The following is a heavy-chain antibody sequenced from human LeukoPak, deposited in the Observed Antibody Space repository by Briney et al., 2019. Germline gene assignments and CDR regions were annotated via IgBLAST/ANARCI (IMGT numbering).Heavy chain of an antibody. D-gene: IGHD3-3*01. J-gene: IGHJ4*02. CDR2: IKQDGSQQ. V-gene: IGHV3-7*01. CDR3: SNGIYDVSY. CDR1: GFTFTRYW. Sequence: GGSLRLSCTTSGFTFTRYWMAWARQAPGKGLEWVANIKQDGSQQYYLPSVEGRFTVSRDNAKNSLYLQMHNLRADDTALYYCSNGIYDVSYWGQGTLVTVSS.